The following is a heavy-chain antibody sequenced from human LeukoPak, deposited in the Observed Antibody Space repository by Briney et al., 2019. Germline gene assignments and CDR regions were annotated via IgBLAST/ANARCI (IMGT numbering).Heavy chain of an antibody. CDR3: ARAPYGDYGMDV. V-gene: IGHV1-69*13. CDR2: IIPIFGTA. D-gene: IGHD4-17*01. J-gene: IGHJ6*02. Sequence: ASVKVSCKASGGTFSSYAISWVRQAPGQGLEWMGGIIPIFGTANYAQKFQGRVTITAAESTTTAYMELSSLRAEDTAVYYCARAPYGDYGMDVWGQGTTVTVSS. CDR1: GGTFSSYA.